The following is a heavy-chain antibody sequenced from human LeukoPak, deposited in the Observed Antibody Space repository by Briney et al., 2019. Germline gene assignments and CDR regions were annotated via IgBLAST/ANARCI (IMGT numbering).Heavy chain of an antibody. V-gene: IGHV3-74*01. J-gene: IGHJ4*02. Sequence: PGGSLRLSCAASGFTFSTYCMHWVRQAPGKGPMWASRICPDGTVTNYADSVKARFIISRDNARNTVYLQMNGLRVEDTAVYYCVRDFRSADYWGQGTLVTVSS. CDR1: GFTFSTYC. CDR2: ICPDGTVT. CDR3: VRDFRSADY.